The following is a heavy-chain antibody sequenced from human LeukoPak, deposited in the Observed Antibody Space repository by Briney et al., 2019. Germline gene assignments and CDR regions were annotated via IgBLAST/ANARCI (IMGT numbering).Heavy chain of an antibody. CDR1: GYTFTSYY. J-gene: IGHJ6*04. CDR3: ARDHTKGPMADV. CDR2: INPSGGST. D-gene: IGHD3-10*01. V-gene: IGHV1-46*03. Sequence: GASVKVSCKASGYTFTSYYMHWVRQAPGQGLEWMGIINPSGGSTNYAQKFQGRVTMTRDTSTSTVYMELSSLRSEDTAVYYCARDHTKGPMADVWGKGTTVTVSP.